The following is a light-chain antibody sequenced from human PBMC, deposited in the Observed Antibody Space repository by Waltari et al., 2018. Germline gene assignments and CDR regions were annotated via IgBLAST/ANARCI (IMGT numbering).Light chain of an antibody. CDR1: SGDVGSYKY. CDR3: SSHTSSSTFV. Sequence: QSALTQPASVSGSPGQSITISCTGSSGDVGSYKYVSWYQQHPGQVPNLIIYEVNRRPSGVSKRFSGSKSGNTASLTISGLQAEDEADYYCSSHTSSSTFVFGTGTKVDVL. J-gene: IGLJ1*01. V-gene: IGLV2-14*01. CDR2: EVN.